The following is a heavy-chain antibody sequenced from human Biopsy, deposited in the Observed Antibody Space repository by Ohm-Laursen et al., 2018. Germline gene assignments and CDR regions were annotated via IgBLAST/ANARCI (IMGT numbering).Heavy chain of an antibody. CDR2: ISASSSYI. Sequence: SLRLSCTASGFSFSIYSMNWVRQAPGKGLEWVSSISASSSYIHYADSVKGRFTVSRDNAKNSLYLQMNSLRAADTAIYYCATELLPPGVGGPWLDSWGQGTPVTVSS. CDR1: GFSFSIYS. D-gene: IGHD3-16*01. CDR3: ATELLPPGVGGPWLDS. V-gene: IGHV3-21*06. J-gene: IGHJ5*01.